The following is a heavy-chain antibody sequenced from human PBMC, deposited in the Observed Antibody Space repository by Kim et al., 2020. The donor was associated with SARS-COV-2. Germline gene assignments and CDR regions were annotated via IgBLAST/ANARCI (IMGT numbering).Heavy chain of an antibody. Sequence: ASVKVSCMASGYFFNTYDINWVRQAPGQGLEWLGWVTPSTGNTGYAQKFQGRVTVTRDTSIRTAYMELSNLRSEDTAVYYCARTTNGWPNWVDFWGQGTLLTVS. CDR3: ARTTNGWPNWVDF. D-gene: IGHD6-19*01. CDR2: VTPSTGNT. V-gene: IGHV1-8*01. CDR1: GYFFNTYD. J-gene: IGHJ5*01.